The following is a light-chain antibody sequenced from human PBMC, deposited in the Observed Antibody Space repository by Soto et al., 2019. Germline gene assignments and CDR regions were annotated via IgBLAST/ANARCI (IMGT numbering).Light chain of an antibody. V-gene: IGLV2-14*01. CDR1: SSDVGGYNY. CDR3: SSYTSSSTLEVV. CDR2: DVS. Sequence: SELPQPASLSGSPGQSITISCTGTSSDVGGYNYVSWYQQHPGKAPKLMIYDVSNRPSGVSNRFSGSKSGDTASLTISGLQAEDEADYYCSSYTSSSTLEVVFGGGTKVTVL. J-gene: IGLJ2*01.